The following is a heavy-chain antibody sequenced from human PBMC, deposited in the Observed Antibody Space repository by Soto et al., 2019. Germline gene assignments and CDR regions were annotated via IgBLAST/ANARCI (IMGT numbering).Heavy chain of an antibody. CDR1: GGSLSSSRYY. CDR3: ADALNCGVDCPISEYFQD. D-gene: IGHD2-21*02. CDR2: IYYSRST. Sequence: SSETLSLTCTVSGGSLSSSRYYCGWLRQHPGKGLEWIGSIYYSRSTYYNPSLERRFTISVHTLKNQFSLKLSSVTAADTAVYYCADALNCGVDCPISEYFQDWGQGTLVTVSS. J-gene: IGHJ1*01. V-gene: IGHV4-39*01.